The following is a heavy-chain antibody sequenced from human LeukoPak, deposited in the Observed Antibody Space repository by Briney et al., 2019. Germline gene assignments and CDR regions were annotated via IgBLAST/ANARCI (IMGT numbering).Heavy chain of an antibody. Sequence: GASVKVSCKASGGTFSSYAISWVRQAPGQGPEWMGGIIPIFGTANYAQKFQGRVTITADKSTSTAYMELSSLRSEDTAVYYCARTGEMATITGIFLGYYWGQGTLVTVSS. V-gene: IGHV1-69*06. J-gene: IGHJ4*02. D-gene: IGHD5-24*01. CDR2: IIPIFGTA. CDR1: GGTFSSYA. CDR3: ARTGEMATITGIFLGYY.